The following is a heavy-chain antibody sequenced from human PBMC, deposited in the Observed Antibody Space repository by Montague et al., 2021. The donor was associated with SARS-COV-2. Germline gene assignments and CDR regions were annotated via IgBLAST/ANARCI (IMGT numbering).Heavy chain of an antibody. CDR1: GFTFTNFA. CDR3: ASSYGFWYFAY. V-gene: IGHV3-23*01. J-gene: IGHJ4*02. CDR2: IDTSGGDT. Sequence: SLRLSCAASGFTFTNFAMTWVRQAPGKVLEWVSSIDTSGGDTYYSDSVKGRFTISRDNSRNTVYLQLNSLRAEDTALYYCASSYGFWYFAYWGQGTLVTVSS. D-gene: IGHD4-17*01.